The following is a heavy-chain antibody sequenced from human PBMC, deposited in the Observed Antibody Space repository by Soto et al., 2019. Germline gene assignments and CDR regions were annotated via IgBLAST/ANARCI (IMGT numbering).Heavy chain of an antibody. Sequence: SETLSLTCTVSGGSVSSGSYYWSWIRQPPGKGLEWIGYIYYSGSTNYNPSLKSRVTISVDTSKNQFSLKLSSVTAADTAVYYCXRDPRYCSGGSCSPFDYWGQGTLVTVSS. J-gene: IGHJ4*02. V-gene: IGHV4-61*01. CDR3: XRDPRYCSGGSCSPFDY. CDR1: GGSVSSGSYY. D-gene: IGHD2-15*01. CDR2: IYYSGST.